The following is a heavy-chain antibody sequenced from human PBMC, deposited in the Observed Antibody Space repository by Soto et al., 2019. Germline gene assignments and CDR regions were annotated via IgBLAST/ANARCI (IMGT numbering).Heavy chain of an antibody. Sequence: QVQLVESGGGVVQPGRSLRLSCAASGFTFSSYGMHWVRQAPGKGLEWVAVIWYDGSNKYYADSVKGRFTIPRDNSKNTLYLQMNSLRAEDTAVYYCARDKDETYYYYYMDVWGKGTTVTVSS. CDR1: GFTFSSYG. V-gene: IGHV3-33*01. CDR2: IWYDGSNK. J-gene: IGHJ6*03. CDR3: ARDKDETYYYYYMDV.